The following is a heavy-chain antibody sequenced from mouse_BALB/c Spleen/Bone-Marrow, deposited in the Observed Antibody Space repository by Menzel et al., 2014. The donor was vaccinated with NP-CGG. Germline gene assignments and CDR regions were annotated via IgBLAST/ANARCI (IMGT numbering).Heavy chain of an antibody. Sequence: VQVVESGAELAKPGAPVKVSCKASGYTFTSYWMHWVKQRPGQGLEWIGNINPSTGYTEYNQKFKDKATLTADKSSSTAYMQLNSLTSEDSAVYYCARSYGKNVDYWGQGTTLTVSS. CDR3: ARSYGKNVDY. D-gene: IGHD2-1*01. CDR2: INPSTGYT. J-gene: IGHJ2*01. V-gene: IGHV1-7*01. CDR1: GYTFTSYW.